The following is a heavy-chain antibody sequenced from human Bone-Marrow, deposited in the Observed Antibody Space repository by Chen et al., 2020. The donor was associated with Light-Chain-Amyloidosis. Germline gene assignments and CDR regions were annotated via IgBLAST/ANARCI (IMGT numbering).Heavy chain of an antibody. CDR2: IYHSGGT. V-gene: IGHV4-4*02. D-gene: IGHD6-19*01. CDR3: ARAWGSSSGSLEY. CDR1: GDSLSSSHW. Sequence: GPGLVKPSGTLSLTCAVSGDSLSSSHWWSWVRQPPGKGLEWIGEIYHSGGTNYNPSLKSRVTISVDKSKNQFSLNLSSVTAADTAVYYCARAWGSSSGSLEYWGQGTLVTVSS. J-gene: IGHJ4*02.